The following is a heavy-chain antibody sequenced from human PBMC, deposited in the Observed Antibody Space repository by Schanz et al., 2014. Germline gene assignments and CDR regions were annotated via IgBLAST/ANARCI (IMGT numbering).Heavy chain of an antibody. J-gene: IGHJ4*02. CDR1: GFSFSSYA. Sequence: EVQLLESGGGLVEPGGSLRLSCAASGFSFSSYAMGWVRQARGKGLEWVSAMNESHSTIYYADSVRGRFTISRDNAENTLFLQMNSLRAEDTALYYCARDRRNADLDYWGQGILVTVSS. CDR3: ARDRRNADLDY. CDR2: MNESHSTI. D-gene: IGHD1-1*01. V-gene: IGHV3-23*01.